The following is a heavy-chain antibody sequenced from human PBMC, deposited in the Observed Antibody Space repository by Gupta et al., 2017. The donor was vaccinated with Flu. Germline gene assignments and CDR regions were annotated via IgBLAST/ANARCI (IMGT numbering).Heavy chain of an antibody. CDR3: ARRGLVTATLPWYWFDP. J-gene: IGHJ5*02. CDR1: GGSIRHYY. CDR2: IYYNGTT. D-gene: IGHD2-15*01. V-gene: IGHV4-59*08. Sequence: QVQLQESGPGLVQPSETLSLTCTVFGGSIRHYYWSWIRQPPGKGREGIGYIYYNGTTKSNPSLKSRVTISVETSKNYFSLRMGSVTATDTDVDYCARRGLVTATLPWYWFDPGCQVIMVTVDS.